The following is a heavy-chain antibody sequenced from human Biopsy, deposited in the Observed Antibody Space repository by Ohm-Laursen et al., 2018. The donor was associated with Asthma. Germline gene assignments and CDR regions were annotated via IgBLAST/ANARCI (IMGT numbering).Heavy chain of an antibody. D-gene: IGHD1-20*01. V-gene: IGHV4-34*09. J-gene: IGHJ6*02. CDR3: ARITSANYYYGMDV. CDR1: GGYLTGHY. Sequence: SQTLSLTCTVYGGYLTGHYWNWIRQPPGKGLEWIGEIYLSGRTNYNPSLKSRVTISVDKSKKQFSLKLTSVTAADTAVYYCARITSANYYYGMDVWGQGTTVTVSS. CDR2: IYLSGRT.